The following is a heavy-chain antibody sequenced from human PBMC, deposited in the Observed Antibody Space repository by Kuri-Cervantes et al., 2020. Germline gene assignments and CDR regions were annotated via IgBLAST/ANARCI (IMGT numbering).Heavy chain of an antibody. D-gene: IGHD3-22*01. CDR2: ISGSGGST. CDR1: GFTVSSNY. Sequence: GESLKISCAASGFTVSSNYMSWVRQAPGKGLEWVSVISGSGGSTYYADSVKGRFTISRDNSKNTLYLQMNSLRAEDTAVYYCAKGQGVVVASIDYWGQGTLVTVSS. V-gene: IGHV3-66*02. J-gene: IGHJ4*02. CDR3: AKGQGVVVASIDY.